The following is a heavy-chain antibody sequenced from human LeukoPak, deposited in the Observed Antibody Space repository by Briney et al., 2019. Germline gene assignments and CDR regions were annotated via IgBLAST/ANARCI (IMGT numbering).Heavy chain of an antibody. CDR3: ARCIAVAGIYYYYGMDV. V-gene: IGHV1-8*01. D-gene: IGHD6-13*01. CDR1: GYTFTSYD. Sequence: ASVKVSCKASGYTFTSYDINWVRQATGQGLEWMGWMNPNSGNTGYAQKFQGRVTMTRNTSISTAYMELSSLRSEDTAVYYCARCIAVAGIYYYYGMDVWGQGTTVTVSS. CDR2: MNPNSGNT. J-gene: IGHJ6*02.